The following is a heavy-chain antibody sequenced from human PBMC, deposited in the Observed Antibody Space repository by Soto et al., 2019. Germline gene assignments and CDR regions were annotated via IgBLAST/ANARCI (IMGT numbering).Heavy chain of an antibody. D-gene: IGHD3-10*01. CDR3: ARLGYCGSGSYYNEYYYYGMDV. Sequence: GESLKISCKGSGYSFTSYWISWVRQIPGKGLEWMGRIDPSDSYTNYSPSFQGHVTISADKSISTAYLQWSSLKASDTAMYYCARLGYCGSGSYYNEYYYYGMDVWGQGTTVTVSS. CDR1: GYSFTSYW. CDR2: IDPSDSYT. V-gene: IGHV5-10-1*01. J-gene: IGHJ6*02.